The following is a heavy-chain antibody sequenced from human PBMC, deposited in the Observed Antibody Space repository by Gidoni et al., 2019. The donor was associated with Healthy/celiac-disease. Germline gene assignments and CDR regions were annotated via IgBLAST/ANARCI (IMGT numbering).Heavy chain of an antibody. D-gene: IGHD3-10*01. CDR1: GGSFSGYY. CDR2: INHSGST. J-gene: IGHJ6*02. Sequence: QVQLQQWGAGLLKPSETLSLTCAVYGGSFSGYYWSWIRQPPGKGLEWIGEINHSGSTNYNPSLKSRVTISVDTSKNQFSLKLSSVTAADTAVYYCARGLYIVGTYYYGSGTPRPPYGMDVWGQGTTVTVSS. CDR3: ARGLYIVGTYYYGSGTPRPPYGMDV. V-gene: IGHV4-34*01.